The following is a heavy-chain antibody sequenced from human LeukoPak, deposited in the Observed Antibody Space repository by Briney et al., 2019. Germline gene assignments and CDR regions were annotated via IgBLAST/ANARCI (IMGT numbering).Heavy chain of an antibody. CDR1: GGSISSSSYY. V-gene: IGHV4-39*07. CDR3: ARDPGQQLDQSC. J-gene: IGHJ4*02. CDR2: IYYSGST. Sequence: SETLSLTCTVSGGSISSSSYYWGWIRQPPGKGLEWIGSIYYSGSTYYNPSLKSRVTISVDTSKNQFSLKLSSVTAADTAVYYCARDPGQQLDQSCWGQGTLVTVSS. D-gene: IGHD6-13*01.